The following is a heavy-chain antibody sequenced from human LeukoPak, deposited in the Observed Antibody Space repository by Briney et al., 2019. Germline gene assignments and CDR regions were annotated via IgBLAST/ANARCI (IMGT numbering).Heavy chain of an antibody. J-gene: IGHJ4*02. CDR1: GGSISSSNW. D-gene: IGHD2-15*01. CDR3: ARRYCSGGSCYLDY. Sequence: SETLSLTCAVSGGSISSSNWWSWVRQPPGKGLEWIGEIYHSGSTNYNPSLKSRVTISVDKSKNQFSPKLSSVTAADTAVYYCARRYCSGGSCYLDYWGQGTLVTVSS. CDR2: IYHSGST. V-gene: IGHV4-4*02.